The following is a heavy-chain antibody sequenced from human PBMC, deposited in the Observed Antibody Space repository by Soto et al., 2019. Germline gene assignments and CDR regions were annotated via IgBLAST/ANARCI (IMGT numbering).Heavy chain of an antibody. CDR1: GGTFSSYA. V-gene: IGHV1-69*05. CDR3: ASYSGSPRSAKNAEYFQH. D-gene: IGHD1-26*01. Sequence: SVKVSCKASGGTFSSYAISWVRQAPGQGLEWMGGIIPIFGTANYAQKLQGRVTMTTDTSTSTAYMELRSLRSDDTAVYYCASYSGSPRSAKNAEYFQHWGQGTLVTVSS. J-gene: IGHJ1*01. CDR2: IIPIFGTA.